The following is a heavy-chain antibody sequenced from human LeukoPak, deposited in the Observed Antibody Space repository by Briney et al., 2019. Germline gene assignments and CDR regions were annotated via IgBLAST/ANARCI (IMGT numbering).Heavy chain of an antibody. CDR2: IKQDGSEK. J-gene: IGHJ4*02. CDR3: ARDAEYYYGSGSYYKGGY. Sequence: GGSLRLSCAASGFTFSSYWMSWVRQAPGKGLEWVANIKQDGSEKYYVDSVKGRFTISRDNAKNSLYLQMNSLRAEDTAVYYCARDAEYYYGSGSYYKGGYWGQGTPVTVSS. CDR1: GFTFSSYW. D-gene: IGHD3-10*01. V-gene: IGHV3-7*01.